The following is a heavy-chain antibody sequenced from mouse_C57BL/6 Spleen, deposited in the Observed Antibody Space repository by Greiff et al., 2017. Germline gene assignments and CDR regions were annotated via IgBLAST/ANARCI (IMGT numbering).Heavy chain of an antibody. CDR1: GYAFTNYL. Sequence: QVQLKQSGAELVRPGTSVKVSCKASGYAFTNYLIEWVKQRPGQGLEWIGVINPGSGGTNYNEKFKGKATLTADKSSSTAYMQLSSLTSEDSAVYFCARSTTVVGRGYFDYWGQGTTLTVSS. J-gene: IGHJ2*01. D-gene: IGHD1-1*01. CDR3: ARSTTVVGRGYFDY. CDR2: INPGSGGT. V-gene: IGHV1-54*01.